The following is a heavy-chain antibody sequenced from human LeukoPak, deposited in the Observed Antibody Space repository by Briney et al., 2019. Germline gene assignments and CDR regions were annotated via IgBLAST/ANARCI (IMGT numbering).Heavy chain of an antibody. J-gene: IGHJ6*03. D-gene: IGHD3-16*01. CDR1: GFTFSSYG. Sequence: GGSLRLSCAASGFTFSSYGMHWVRQAPGKGLEWVAFIRFDGSNKYYADSVKGRFTISRDNSKNTLYLQMNSLRAEETAVYYCAKVHTDYDYYYYYMDVWGTGTTVTISS. V-gene: IGHV3-30*02. CDR3: AKVHTDYDYYYYYMDV. CDR2: IRFDGSNK.